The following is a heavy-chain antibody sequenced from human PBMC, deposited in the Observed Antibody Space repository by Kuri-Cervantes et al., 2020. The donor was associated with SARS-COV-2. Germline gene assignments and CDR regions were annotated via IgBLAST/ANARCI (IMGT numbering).Heavy chain of an antibody. CDR1: GFTFSDYY. D-gene: IGHD3-22*01. V-gene: IGHV3-11*04. J-gene: IGHJ4*02. Sequence: GGSLRLSCAASGFTFSDYYMSWIRQAPGKGLEWVSYISSSGSTIYYADSVKGRFTISRDNAKNSLYLQMNSLRAEDTAVYYCASGLLYDSSVIGQAGSPRGGGIHYWGQGTLVTVSS. CDR3: ASGLLYDSSVIGQAGSPRGGGIHY. CDR2: ISSSGSTI.